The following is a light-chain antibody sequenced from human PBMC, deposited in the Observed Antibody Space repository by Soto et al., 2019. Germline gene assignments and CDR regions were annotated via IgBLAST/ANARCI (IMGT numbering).Light chain of an antibody. CDR3: VAWDDSLNGYV. CDR2: TNN. Sequence: QSALTQPPSASGTPGQRVTISCSGSSSNIGSNTVNWYQHLPGTAPKLLIYTNNQRPSGVPDRFSGSKSGTSASLAISGLQSGDEADYCCVAWDDSLNGYVFGPGTKVTVL. CDR1: SSNIGSNT. J-gene: IGLJ1*01. V-gene: IGLV1-44*01.